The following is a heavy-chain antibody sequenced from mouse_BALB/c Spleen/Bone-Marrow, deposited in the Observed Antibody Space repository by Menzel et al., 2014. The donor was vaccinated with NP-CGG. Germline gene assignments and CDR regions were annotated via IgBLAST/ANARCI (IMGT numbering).Heavy chain of an antibody. J-gene: IGHJ2*01. CDR1: GYTFSNYW. CDR2: ILPGSGTA. Sequence: QVQLQQSGAELMKPGTSVKISCKATGYTFSNYWIDWVKQRPGHGLEWIGKILPGSGTANYNEKFKGKATFTADTSSNTAYMQLSSLTSEDSALYYCARASVVPYYFDFWGQGTTLTVSS. CDR3: ARASVVPYYFDF. D-gene: IGHD1-1*01. V-gene: IGHV1-9*01.